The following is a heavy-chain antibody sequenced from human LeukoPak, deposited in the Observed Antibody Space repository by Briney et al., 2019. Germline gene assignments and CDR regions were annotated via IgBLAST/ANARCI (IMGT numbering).Heavy chain of an antibody. D-gene: IGHD6-19*01. CDR2: IYSDGSRT. CDR3: VKSPGSGWPV. J-gene: IGHJ4*02. V-gene: IGHV3-64D*06. Sequence: GGSLRLSCAASGFTFSSFAMHWVRQAPGKGLEYLSAIYSDGSRTYYADSVKGRFTISRDNSKNTLYFEVSSLRVEDTAVYYCVKSPGSGWPVWGQGTLLTVSS. CDR1: GFTFSSFA.